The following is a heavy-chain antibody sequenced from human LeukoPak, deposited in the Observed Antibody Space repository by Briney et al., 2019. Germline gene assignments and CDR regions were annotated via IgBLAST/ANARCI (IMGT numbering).Heavy chain of an antibody. D-gene: IGHD4-17*01. CDR3: ASARHGDYVWDY. CDR1: GYSFTYW. CDR2: IYSGDSHT. J-gene: IGHJ4*02. Sequence: GESLKISCKGSGYSFTYWIGWVRQMPGKGLERMGIIYSGDSHTKYSPSFQGRVTTSADKSISTAYLQWSSLEASDTAMYYCASARHGDYVWDYWGQGTLVTVSS. V-gene: IGHV5-51*01.